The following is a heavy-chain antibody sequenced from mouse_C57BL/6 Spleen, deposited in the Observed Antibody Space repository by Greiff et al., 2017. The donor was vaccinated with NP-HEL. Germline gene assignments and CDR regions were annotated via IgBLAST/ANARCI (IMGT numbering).Heavy chain of an antibody. V-gene: IGHV5-9-1*02. D-gene: IGHD2-4*01. CDR3: TRDPGLRPSYWYFDV. CDR1: GFTFSSYA. CDR2: ISSGGDYI. Sequence: EVQLVESGEGLVKPGGSLKLSCAASGFTFSSYAMSWVRQTPEKRLEWVAYISSGGDYIYYADTVKGRFTISRDNARNTLYLQMSSLKSEDTAMYYCTRDPGLRPSYWYFDVWGTGTTVTVSS. J-gene: IGHJ1*03.